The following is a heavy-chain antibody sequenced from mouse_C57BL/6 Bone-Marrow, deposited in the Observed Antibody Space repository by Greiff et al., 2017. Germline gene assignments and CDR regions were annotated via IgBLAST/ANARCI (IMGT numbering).Heavy chain of an antibody. CDR1: GFNIKDYY. CDR3: TTVFYGSRGLDY. J-gene: IGHJ2*01. CDR2: IDPEDGDT. Sequence: EVQLQQSGAELVRPGASVKLSCTASGFNIKDYYMHWVKQRPDQGLEWIGRIDPEDGDTEYAPKFQGKATMTADTSSNTAYLLLSSLTSEDTAVYYCTTVFYGSRGLDYWGQGTTLTVSS. V-gene: IGHV14-1*01. D-gene: IGHD1-1*01.